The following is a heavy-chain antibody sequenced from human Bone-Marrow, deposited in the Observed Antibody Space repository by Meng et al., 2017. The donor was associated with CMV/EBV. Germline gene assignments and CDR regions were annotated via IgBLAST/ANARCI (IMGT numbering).Heavy chain of an antibody. CDR1: GFTFSSYS. J-gene: IGHJ5*02. CDR3: ARVREQWQDNWFDP. V-gene: IGHV3-48*04. Sequence: GGSLRLSCAASGFTFSSYSMNWVRQAPGKGLEWVSYISSSSSTIYYADSVKGRFTISRDNAKNTLYLQMNSLRAEDTAVYYCARVREQWQDNWFDPWGQGTLVTVSS. D-gene: IGHD6-19*01. CDR2: ISSSSSTI.